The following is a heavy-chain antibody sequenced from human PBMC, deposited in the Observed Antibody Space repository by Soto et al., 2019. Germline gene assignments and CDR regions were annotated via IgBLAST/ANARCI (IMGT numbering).Heavy chain of an antibody. V-gene: IGHV3-30-3*01. CDR2: ISYDGSNK. Sequence: QVQLVESGGGVVQPGRSLRLSCAASGFTFSSYAMHWVRQAPGKGLEWVAVISYDGSNKYYADSVKGRFTISRDNSKNTLYLQMNSLRAEDTAVYYCARDRRYYGSGWVYYFDHWGQGTLVTVSS. CDR3: ARDRRYYGSGWVYYFDH. CDR1: GFTFSSYA. D-gene: IGHD3-10*01. J-gene: IGHJ4*02.